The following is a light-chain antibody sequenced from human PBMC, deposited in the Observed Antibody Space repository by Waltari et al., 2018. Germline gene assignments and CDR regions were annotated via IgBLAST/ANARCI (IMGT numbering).Light chain of an antibody. J-gene: IGLJ2*01. CDR3: SSYTSSSALV. CDR2: DVT. CDR1: SSDVGGYNH. V-gene: IGLV2-14*03. Sequence: QSALTQSASVSGSPGQSITISCTGTSSDVGGYNHVSWYQQHPGKAPKLMIYDVTNRPSGVSNRFSGSKSGNMASLTISGLQAEDEADYYCSSYTSSSALVFGGGTKLTVL.